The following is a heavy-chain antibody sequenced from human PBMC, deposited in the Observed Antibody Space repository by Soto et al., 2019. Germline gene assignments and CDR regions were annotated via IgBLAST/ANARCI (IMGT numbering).Heavy chain of an antibody. V-gene: IGHV3-74*01. CDR1: GFTFSSYW. CDR2: INSDGSST. J-gene: IGHJ5*02. Sequence: PGGSLRLSCAASGFTFSSYWMHLVRQAPGKGLVWVSRINSDGSSTSYADSVKGRFTISRDNAKNTLYLQMNSLRAEDTAVYYCARDGPLYSSSWYRSDNWFDPWGQGTLVTVSS. D-gene: IGHD6-13*01. CDR3: ARDGPLYSSSWYRSDNWFDP.